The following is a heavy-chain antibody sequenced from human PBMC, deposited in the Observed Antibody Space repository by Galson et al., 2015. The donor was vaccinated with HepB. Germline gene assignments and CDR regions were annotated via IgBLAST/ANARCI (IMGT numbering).Heavy chain of an antibody. V-gene: IGHV4-4*07. J-gene: IGHJ4*02. Sequence: LSLTCTVSGGSISSYYWSWIRQPAGKGLEWIGRIYTSGSTNYNPSLKSRVTMSVDTSKNQFSLKLSSVTAADTAVYYCARGRRDGYNSGFFDYWGQGTLVTVSS. CDR2: IYTSGST. D-gene: IGHD5-24*01. CDR3: ARGRRDGYNSGFFDY. CDR1: GGSISSYY.